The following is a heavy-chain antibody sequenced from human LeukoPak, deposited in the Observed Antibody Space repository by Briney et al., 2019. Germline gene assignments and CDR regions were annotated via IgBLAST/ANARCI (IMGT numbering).Heavy chain of an antibody. CDR3: ARAYPHYYGSGSYDYYFDY. CDR1: GYTFTGYD. J-gene: IGHJ4*02. V-gene: IGHV1-8*01. D-gene: IGHD3-10*01. CDR2: INPNSGNT. Sequence: ASVKVSCKASGYTFTGYDMNWVRQATGQGLEWMGWINPNSGNTNYAQKFQGRVTMARNTSISTAYMELSSLRSWDTAVYYCARAYPHYYGSGSYDYYFDYWGQGTLVTVSS.